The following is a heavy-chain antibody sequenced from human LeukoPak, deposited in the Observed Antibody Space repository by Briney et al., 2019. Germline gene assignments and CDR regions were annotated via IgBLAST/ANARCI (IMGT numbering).Heavy chain of an antibody. CDR1: GFTFNDFA. D-gene: IGHD3-16*01. J-gene: IGHJ3*01. V-gene: IGHV3-23*01. CDR2: ISDAGT. CDR3: ARNLGPFDV. Sequence: GGSLRLSCAASGFTFNDFAMTWVRQAPGKGLEWVSTISDAGTYYADSVKGRFIISRDNSKNMLYLQLNSLRADDTAMYYCARNLGPFDVRGHGTMVTVSS.